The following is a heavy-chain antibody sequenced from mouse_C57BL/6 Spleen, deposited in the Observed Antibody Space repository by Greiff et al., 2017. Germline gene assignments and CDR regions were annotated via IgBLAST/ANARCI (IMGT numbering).Heavy chain of an antibody. CDR3: ARHNTVYAMDY. CDR2: ISNGGGST. CDR1: GFTFSDYY. Sequence: EVKLEESGGGLVQPGGSLKLSCAASGFTFSDYYMYWVRQTPEKRLEWVAYISNGGGSTYYPDTVKGRFTISRDNAKNTLYLQMSRLKSEDTAMYYCARHNTVYAMDYWGQGTSVTVSS. J-gene: IGHJ4*01. D-gene: IGHD1-1*01. V-gene: IGHV5-12*01.